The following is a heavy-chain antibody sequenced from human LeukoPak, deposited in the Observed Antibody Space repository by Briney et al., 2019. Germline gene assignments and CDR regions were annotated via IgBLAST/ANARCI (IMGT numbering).Heavy chain of an antibody. CDR2: IYSDGST. CDR3: ARHRDGYNSKVFQH. D-gene: IGHD5-24*01. J-gene: IGHJ1*01. V-gene: IGHV3-53*01. Sequence: GGSLRLSCAASGFTVRSNYMSWVRQAPGKGLEWVSVIYSDGSTYYADSLKGRFTISRDNSKNTLYLQMNSLRAEDSAVDYCARHRDGYNSKVFQHWGQGTLVAVSS. CDR1: GFTVRSNY.